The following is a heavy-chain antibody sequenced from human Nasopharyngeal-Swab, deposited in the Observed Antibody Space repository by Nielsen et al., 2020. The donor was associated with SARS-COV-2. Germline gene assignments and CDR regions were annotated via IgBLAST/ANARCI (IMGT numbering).Heavy chain of an antibody. Sequence: GGSLRLSCAASGLTFSKACMNWVRQAPGRGLEWVGRIKSRSDGGTTYYAAPVKGRFTISRDDSENTVYLQMNSLQTDDTAVYYCSTGGYTPGLDYWGQGTLVTVSS. V-gene: IGHV3-15*01. J-gene: IGHJ4*02. CDR2: IKSRSDGGTT. CDR3: STGGYTPGLDY. D-gene: IGHD5-18*01. CDR1: GLTFSKAC.